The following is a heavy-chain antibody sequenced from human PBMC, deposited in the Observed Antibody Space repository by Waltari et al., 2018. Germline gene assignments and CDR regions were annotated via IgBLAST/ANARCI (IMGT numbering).Heavy chain of an antibody. V-gene: IGHV4-39*07. Sequence: QLQLQESGPGLVKPSETLSLTCTVSGGSISSSSYYWGWIRQPPGKGLEWIGSIYYSGRTYDNPSLKSRVTRSVDTSKNQFSLKLSSVTAADTAVYYCARDRAGGATDYWGQGTLVTVSS. CDR2: IYYSGRT. CDR1: GGSISSSSYY. J-gene: IGHJ4*02. D-gene: IGHD1-26*01. CDR3: ARDRAGGATDY.